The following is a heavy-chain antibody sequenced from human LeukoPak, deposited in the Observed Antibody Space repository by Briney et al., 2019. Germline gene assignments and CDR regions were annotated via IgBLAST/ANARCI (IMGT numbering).Heavy chain of an antibody. J-gene: IGHJ4*02. D-gene: IGHD5-12*01. CDR3: ARADSGYESLDY. CDR1: GYTFTSYY. V-gene: IGHV1-46*01. Sequence: ASVKVSCKASGYTFTSYYMHWVRQAPGQGLEWMGIINPSGGSTSYAQKFQGRVTMTRDMSTSTVYMELSSLRSEDTAVYYCARADSGYESLDYRGQGTLVTVSS. CDR2: INPSGGST.